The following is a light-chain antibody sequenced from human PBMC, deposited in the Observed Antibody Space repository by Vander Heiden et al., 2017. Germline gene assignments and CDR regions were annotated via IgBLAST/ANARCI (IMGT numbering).Light chain of an antibody. J-gene: IGKJ5*01. CDR1: QRVSPN. Sequence: EIVMPQSPATLSVSPGESATLSSRASQRVSPNLAGSQQKPGQAPRLLIYLASTRATDIPVRFSGSGSGTEFTLTISSLQSEDFAVYFCQQYHNWPPITFGQGTRLEIK. CDR3: QQYHNWPPIT. CDR2: LAS. V-gene: IGKV3-15*01.